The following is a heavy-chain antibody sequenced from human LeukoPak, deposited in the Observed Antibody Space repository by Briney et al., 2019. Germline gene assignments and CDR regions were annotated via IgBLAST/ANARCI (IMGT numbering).Heavy chain of an antibody. V-gene: IGHV3-53*01. CDR2: IYSDDTT. Sequence: GGSLRLSCAVSGFTVSGNYMSWIRQGPGKGLEWVSLIYSDDTTLYADSVKGRFTISRDISKNTLYLQMSSLRAEDTAVYYCARRAGGYSHPCDYWGQGVLVTVSS. CDR3: ARRAGGYSHPCDY. D-gene: IGHD4-23*01. CDR1: GFTVSGNY. J-gene: IGHJ4*02.